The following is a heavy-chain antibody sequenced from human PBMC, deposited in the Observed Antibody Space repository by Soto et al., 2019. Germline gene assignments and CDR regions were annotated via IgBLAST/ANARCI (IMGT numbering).Heavy chain of an antibody. CDR3: ARGIATGHLDP. Sequence: ASVKVSCKASGYTFTRYTMNWVRQAPGQRLEWMGWINPDNGNTKSSQKFQDRVIITRGTSASTAYMDLSSLRSEDTAVYYCARGIATGHLDPCGPGPMVTVYS. J-gene: IGHJ5*02. CDR2: INPDNGNT. D-gene: IGHD2-15*01. CDR1: GYTFTRYT. V-gene: IGHV1-3*01.